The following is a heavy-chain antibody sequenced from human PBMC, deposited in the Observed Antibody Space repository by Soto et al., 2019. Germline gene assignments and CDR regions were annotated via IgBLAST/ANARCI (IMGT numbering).Heavy chain of an antibody. Sequence: QITLKESGPTLVKPTQTLTLTCTFSGVSLSTSGVGVGWIRQPPGKAMEWLSLIYWDDDKRYSPSLKSRIIITKDTTKNQVDLTPTNMDPVDTATYYSAHSSYVDKWFDPWGQGTLVTVSS. CDR3: AHSSYVDKWFDP. V-gene: IGHV2-5*02. CDR1: GVSLSTSGVG. CDR2: IYWDDDK. J-gene: IGHJ5*02. D-gene: IGHD5-18*01.